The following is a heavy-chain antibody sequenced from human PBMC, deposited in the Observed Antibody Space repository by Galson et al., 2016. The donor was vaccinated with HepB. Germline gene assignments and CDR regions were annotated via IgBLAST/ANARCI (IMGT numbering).Heavy chain of an antibody. V-gene: IGHV3-30*04. CDR3: ARGSLFQLLSVVNWLDP. CDR1: GFTFSNYA. J-gene: IGHJ5*02. CDR2: ISYEGSVK. Sequence: SLRLSCAASGFTFSNYALHWVRQAPGKGLEWVAFISYEGSVKSYTDSVKGRFSVSRDNSRTTVYLQMDNLSSGDTAKYYCARGSLFQLLSVVNWLDPWGQGTLVTVSS. D-gene: IGHD2-2*01.